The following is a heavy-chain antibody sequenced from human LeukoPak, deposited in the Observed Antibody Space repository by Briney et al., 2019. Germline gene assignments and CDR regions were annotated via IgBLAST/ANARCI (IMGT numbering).Heavy chain of an antibody. CDR3: ARDRGFWSGFDY. CDR2: IWYDGSNK. J-gene: IGHJ4*02. D-gene: IGHD3-3*01. Sequence: PGGSLRLSCAASGFTLSSYAMSWVRQAPGKGLEWVAVIWYDGSNKYYADSVKGRFTISRDNSKNTLYLQMNSLRAEDTAVYYCARDRGFWSGFDYWGQGTLVTVSS. CDR1: GFTLSSYA. V-gene: IGHV3-33*08.